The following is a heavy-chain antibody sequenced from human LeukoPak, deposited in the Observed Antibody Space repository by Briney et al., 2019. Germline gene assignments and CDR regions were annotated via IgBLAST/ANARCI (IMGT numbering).Heavy chain of an antibody. CDR3: ARLRVNYDFWTDY. D-gene: IGHD3-3*01. Sequence: PSETLSLTCAVSGYSISSGYYWGWIRQPPGKGLEWIGSIYHSGSTYYNPSLKSRVTISVDTSKNQFSLKLSSVTAADTAVYYCARLRVNYDFWTDYWGQGPWSPSPQ. J-gene: IGHJ4*02. CDR2: IYHSGST. CDR1: GYSISSGYY. V-gene: IGHV4-38-2*01.